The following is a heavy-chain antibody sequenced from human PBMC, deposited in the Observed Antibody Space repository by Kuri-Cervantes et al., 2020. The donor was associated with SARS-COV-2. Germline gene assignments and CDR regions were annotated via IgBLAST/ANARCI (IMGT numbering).Heavy chain of an antibody. CDR2: ITPFNGNT. D-gene: IGHD3-10*01. CDR1: GYSLTYRR. CDR3: ARGSIFSDTGGWYFDY. J-gene: IGHJ4*02. Sequence: SVKVSFKASGYSLTYRRLHWARQAPGQALEWVGLITPFNGNTDHAQKFQDRVTITGDRSMNTAYMELSRLRSDDTAVYYCARGSIFSDTGGWYFDYWGQGTLVTVSS. V-gene: IGHV1-45*02.